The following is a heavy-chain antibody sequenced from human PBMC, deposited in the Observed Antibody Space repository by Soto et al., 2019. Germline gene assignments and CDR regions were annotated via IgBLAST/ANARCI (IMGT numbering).Heavy chain of an antibody. CDR2: IYTSGST. J-gene: IGHJ3*02. CDR3: VREIEELGYCSGGSCWPPAFDI. V-gene: IGHV4-4*07. Sequence: SETLSLTCTVSGGSISSYYWSWIRQPAGKGLEWIGRIYTSGSTNYNPSLKSRVTMSVDTSKNQFSLKLSSVTAADTAVYYCVREIEELGYCSGGSCWPPAFDIWGQGTMVTVSS. D-gene: IGHD2-15*01. CDR1: GGSISSYY.